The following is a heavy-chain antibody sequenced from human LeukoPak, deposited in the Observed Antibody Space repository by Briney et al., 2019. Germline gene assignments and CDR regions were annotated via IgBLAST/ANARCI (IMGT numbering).Heavy chain of an antibody. CDR3: ARDAGYYYHGMDV. CDR2: VWYDGSNE. CDR1: GFTFSSYG. V-gene: IGHV3-33*01. J-gene: IGHJ6*02. Sequence: PGGSLRLSCAASGFTFSSYGMHWVRQAPGKGLEWVAVVWYDGSNEYYADSVKGRFTISRDNSKNTLYLQMNSLRPEDTAVYYCARDAGYYYHGMDVWGQGTTVTVSS. D-gene: IGHD1-14*01.